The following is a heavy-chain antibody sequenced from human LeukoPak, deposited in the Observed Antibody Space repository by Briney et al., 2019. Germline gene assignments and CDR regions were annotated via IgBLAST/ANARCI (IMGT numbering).Heavy chain of an antibody. CDR2: INHSGST. J-gene: IGHJ5*02. Sequence: SETLSLTCAVYGGSFSGYYWNWIRQPPGKGLEWIGEINHSGSTNYNPSLKSRVTISVDTSKNQFSLKLSSVTAADTAVYYCAREKGYCSGGSCSNWFDPWGQGTLVTVSS. CDR3: AREKGYCSGGSCSNWFDP. CDR1: GGSFSGYY. V-gene: IGHV4-34*01. D-gene: IGHD2-15*01.